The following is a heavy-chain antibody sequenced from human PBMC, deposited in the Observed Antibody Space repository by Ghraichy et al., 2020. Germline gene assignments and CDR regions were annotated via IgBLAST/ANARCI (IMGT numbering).Heavy chain of an antibody. Sequence: GGSLRLSCAASGFTFSRFDMHWVRQGTGKGLEWVSAIGTLGDAFYPDSVKGRFTISRDDAKKSLYLQMNSLRAGDTAVYFCARGSLMVRGANRPGPVDAFDIWGQGTSVTVSS. V-gene: IGHV3-13*01. J-gene: IGHJ3*02. CDR2: IGTLGDA. CDR3: ARGSLMVRGANRPGPVDAFDI. CDR1: GFTFSRFD. D-gene: IGHD3-10*01.